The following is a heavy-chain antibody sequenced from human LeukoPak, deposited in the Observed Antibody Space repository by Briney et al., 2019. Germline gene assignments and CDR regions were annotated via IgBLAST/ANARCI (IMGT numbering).Heavy chain of an antibody. Sequence: TGGSLRLSCAASGFTVSSNYMSWVRQAPGKGLEWVSVIYSGGSTYYADSVKGRFTISRDNSKNTLYLQMNSLRAEDTAVYYCAKDKQLLWWYFDYWGQGTLVSVSS. CDR2: IYSGGST. CDR1: GFTVSSNY. J-gene: IGHJ4*02. V-gene: IGHV3-66*01. CDR3: AKDKQLLWWYFDY. D-gene: IGHD2-2*01.